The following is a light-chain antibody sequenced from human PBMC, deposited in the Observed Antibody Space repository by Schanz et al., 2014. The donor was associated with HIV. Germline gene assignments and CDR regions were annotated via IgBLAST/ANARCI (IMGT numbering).Light chain of an antibody. CDR1: SGHSTYA. Sequence: QLVLTQSPSASASLGASVKLTCTLSSGHSTYAIAWHQQQPEKGPRFLMNLNSDGSHNKGDGIPDRFSGTSSGAERYLTISSLQSEDEADYYCQTWGTGIVVFGGGTKLTV. CDR3: QTWGTGIVV. V-gene: IGLV4-69*01. J-gene: IGLJ2*01. CDR2: LNSDGSH.